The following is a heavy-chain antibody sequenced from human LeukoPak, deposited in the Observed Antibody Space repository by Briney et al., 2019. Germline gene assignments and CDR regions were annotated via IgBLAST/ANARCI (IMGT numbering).Heavy chain of an antibody. CDR2: IYTSGST. D-gene: IGHD6-19*01. J-gene: IGHJ6*03. CDR3: ARVGWPVLRDYYYYYMDV. CDR1: GGSISSYY. Sequence: SETLSLTCTVSGGSISSYYWSWIRQPAGKGLEWIGRIYTSGSTNYNPSLKSRVTMSVDTSKNQFSLKLSSVTAADTAVYYCARVGWPVLRDYYYYYMDVWGKGTTVTVSS. V-gene: IGHV4-4*07.